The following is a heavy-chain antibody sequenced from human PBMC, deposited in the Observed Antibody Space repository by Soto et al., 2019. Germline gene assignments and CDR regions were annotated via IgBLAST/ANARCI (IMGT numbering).Heavy chain of an antibody. D-gene: IGHD3-10*01. Sequence: PGGSLRLSCAASGFTFSSYRMSWVRQAPGKGLEWVANIKQDGSEKYYVDSVKGRFTISRDNAKNSLYLQMNSLRAEDTAVYYCARDRWFEGGMDVWGHGTTVASSS. CDR3: ARDRWFEGGMDV. CDR2: IKQDGSEK. V-gene: IGHV3-7*03. J-gene: IGHJ6*02. CDR1: GFTFSSYR.